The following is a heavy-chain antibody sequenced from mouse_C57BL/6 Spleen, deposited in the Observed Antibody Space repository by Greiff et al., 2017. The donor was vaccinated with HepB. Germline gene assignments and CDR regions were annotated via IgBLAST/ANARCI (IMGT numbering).Heavy chain of an antibody. CDR1: GYTFTTYP. CDR3: ARGYYGSRYFDY. V-gene: IGHV1-47*01. Sequence: VQLQQSGAELVKPGASVKMSCKASGYTFTTYPIEWMKQNHGKSLEWIGNFHPYNDDTKYNEKFKGKATLTVEKSSSTVYLELSLLKSDDSAVYYCARGYYGSRYFDYWGQGTTLTVSS. CDR2: FHPYNDDT. J-gene: IGHJ2*01. D-gene: IGHD1-1*01.